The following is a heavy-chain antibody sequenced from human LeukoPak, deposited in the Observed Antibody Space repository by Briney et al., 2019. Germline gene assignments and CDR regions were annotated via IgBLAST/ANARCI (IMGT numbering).Heavy chain of an antibody. D-gene: IGHD1-26*01. CDR3: ARDKYSGSYLDY. CDR1: GFTFSSYA. CDR2: ISYDGSNK. V-gene: IGHV3-30*04. J-gene: IGHJ4*02. Sequence: GRSLRLSCAASGFTFSSYAMHWVRQAPGKGREWVAVISYDGSNKYYADSVKGRFTISRDNSKNTLYLQMNSLRAEDTAVYYCARDKYSGSYLDYWGQGTLVTVSS.